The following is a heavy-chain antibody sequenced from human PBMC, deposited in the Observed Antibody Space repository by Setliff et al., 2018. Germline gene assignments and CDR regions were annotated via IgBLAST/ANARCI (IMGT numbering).Heavy chain of an antibody. CDR2: ISAYNGKT. Sequence: ASVKVSCKASGYTLSNSILSWVRQAPGQGLEWMGWISAYNGKTYFAQKFQGRITLTTDTSTNTGYLELRGLRSDDTAVYYCLRLVRYCTKIACQATSGDEVWGLGTLVTVSS. CDR3: LRLVRYCTKIACQATSGDEV. D-gene: IGHD2-8*01. V-gene: IGHV1-18*01. CDR1: GYTLSNSI. J-gene: IGHJ4*02.